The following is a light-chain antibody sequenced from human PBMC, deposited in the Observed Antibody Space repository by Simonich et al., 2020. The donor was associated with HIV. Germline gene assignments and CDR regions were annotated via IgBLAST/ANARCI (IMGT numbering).Light chain of an antibody. Sequence: DIVMTQSPDSLAVSLGERATINCKSSQSVLSSSNNTNYVAWYQQKPGQPPKLLIYWASTRESGVPDRFSGSGSGTDFTLTISSLQAEDVAVYYCQQYYSSPFTFGPGTKVDIK. CDR2: WAS. J-gene: IGKJ3*01. CDR1: QSVLSSSNNTNY. V-gene: IGKV4-1*01. CDR3: QQYYSSPFT.